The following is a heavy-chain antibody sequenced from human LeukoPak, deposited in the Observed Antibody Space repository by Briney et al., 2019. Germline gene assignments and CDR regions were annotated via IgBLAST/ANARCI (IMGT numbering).Heavy chain of an antibody. Sequence: SETLSLTCAVYGGSFSGDYWSWIRQPPGKGLEWIGEINHSGSTNYNPSPKSRVTISVDTSKNQFSLKLSSVTAADTAVYYCARDRGGSSGWYGFDYWGQGTLVTVSS. CDR1: GGSFSGDY. V-gene: IGHV4-34*01. CDR3: ARDRGGSSGWYGFDY. D-gene: IGHD6-19*01. CDR2: INHSGST. J-gene: IGHJ4*02.